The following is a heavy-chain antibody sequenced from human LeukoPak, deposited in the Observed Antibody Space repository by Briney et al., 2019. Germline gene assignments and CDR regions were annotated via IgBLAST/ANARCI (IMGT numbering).Heavy chain of an antibody. Sequence: GGSLRLSCAASGFTFSSYWMNWVRQAPGKGLEWVANIKQDGSEKYYVDSVKGRFTISGDNSKNTLYLQMNSLRAEDTAVYYCARDLRGWYFDYWGQGTLVTVSS. V-gene: IGHV3-7*01. D-gene: IGHD6-19*01. J-gene: IGHJ4*02. CDR1: GFTFSSYW. CDR2: IKQDGSEK. CDR3: ARDLRGWYFDY.